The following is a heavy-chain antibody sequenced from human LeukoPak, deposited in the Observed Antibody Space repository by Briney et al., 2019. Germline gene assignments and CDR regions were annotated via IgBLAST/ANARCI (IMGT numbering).Heavy chain of an antibody. V-gene: IGHV4-59*01. CDR3: ARVLKDSSGYYSNAFDI. Sequence: GSLRLSCAASGFTFDDYAMHWIRQPPGKGLEWIGYIYYSGSTNYNPSLKSRVTISVDTSKNQFSLKLSSVAAADTAVYYCARVLKDSSGYYSNAFDIWGQGTMVTVSS. J-gene: IGHJ3*02. D-gene: IGHD3-22*01. CDR2: IYYSGST. CDR1: GFTFDDYA.